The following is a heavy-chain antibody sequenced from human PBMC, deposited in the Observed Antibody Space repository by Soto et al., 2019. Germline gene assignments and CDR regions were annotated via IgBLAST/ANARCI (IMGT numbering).Heavy chain of an antibody. V-gene: IGHV3-30*03. D-gene: IGHD2-15*01. CDR2: ISYDGSNK. Sequence: VGSLRLSCAASGFTFSSYGMHWVRQAPGKGLEWVAVISYDGSNKYYADSVKGRFTISRDNSKNTLYLQMNSLRAEDTAVYYCVADIVVVLNGADYWGQGTLVTVSS. CDR3: VADIVVVLNGADY. J-gene: IGHJ4*02. CDR1: GFTFSSYG.